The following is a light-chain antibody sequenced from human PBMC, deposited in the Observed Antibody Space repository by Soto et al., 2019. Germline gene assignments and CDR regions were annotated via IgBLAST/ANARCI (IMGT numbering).Light chain of an antibody. J-gene: IGKJ1*01. Sequence: EIVLTQSPGTLSLSPGERATLSCRASESVSGRHLAWYQQKPGQAPRLLISVASSRATGIADRFSGSGSGTDVTLTISKLEPEDFAVYYCHQFGSFPRTFGQGTKVEIK. CDR3: HQFGSFPRT. CDR2: VAS. V-gene: IGKV3-20*01. CDR1: ESVSGRH.